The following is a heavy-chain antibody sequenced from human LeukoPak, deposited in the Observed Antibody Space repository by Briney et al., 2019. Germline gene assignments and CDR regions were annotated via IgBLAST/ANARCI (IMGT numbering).Heavy chain of an antibody. CDR3: TTEGYSSAWYPWFDY. V-gene: IGHV1-46*01. CDR1: GYTFTSYY. J-gene: IGHJ4*02. Sequence: GASVKVSCKASGYTFTSYYMHWVRQAPGHGLEWMGIINPSGGSTMYAQKFQGRVTMTRDMSTSTVYMELSSLRSEDTAVYYCTTEGYSSAWYPWFDYWGQGTLVTVSS. CDR2: INPSGGST. D-gene: IGHD6-19*01.